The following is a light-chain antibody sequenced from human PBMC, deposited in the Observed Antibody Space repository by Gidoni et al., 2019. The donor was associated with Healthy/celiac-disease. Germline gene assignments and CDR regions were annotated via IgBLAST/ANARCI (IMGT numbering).Light chain of an antibody. Sequence: QAALPQPSSLSASPGTSARRTCTVRSGINVGTYSIYWYQQKPGSPPQYRLRYKSDSDNQQGSGVPSRFSGSKDASANAVILLISGLQSGDEADYYCMIWHSSAVVFGGGTKLTVL. CDR1: SGINVGTYS. V-gene: IGLV5-45*03. J-gene: IGLJ2*01. CDR2: YKSDSDN. CDR3: MIWHSSAVV.